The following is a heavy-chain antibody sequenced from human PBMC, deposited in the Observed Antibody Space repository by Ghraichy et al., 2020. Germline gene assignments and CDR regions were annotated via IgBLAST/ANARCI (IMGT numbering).Heavy chain of an antibody. V-gene: IGHV3-23*01. D-gene: IGHD2-15*01. J-gene: IGHJ1*01. Sequence: GGSLRLSCAASGFTFRSYAMSWVRQAPGKGLEWVSSISGRGDSTYYADSVKGRFTISRDNSKNTLYLQMNGLRAEDTAVYYCAKSQWLLRPNLPDYFQQWGQGTLVTVSS. CDR1: GFTFRSYA. CDR2: ISGRGDST. CDR3: AKSQWLLRPNLPDYFQQ.